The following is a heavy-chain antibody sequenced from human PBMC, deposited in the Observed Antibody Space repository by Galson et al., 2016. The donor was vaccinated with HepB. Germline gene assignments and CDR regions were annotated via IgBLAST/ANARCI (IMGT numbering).Heavy chain of an antibody. Sequence: SLRLSCAGSGFSFGAYAVHWVRQTPGKGLEWVAVIWSGGIKKYYADSVEGRFTISRDNSENTVYLQIDTLRVEDTAMYYCASSVVVAGIIDYWGQGTLVTVSS. D-gene: IGHD2-2*01. CDR3: ASSVVVAGIIDY. V-gene: IGHV3-33*01. CDR2: IWSGGIKK. CDR1: GFSFGAYA. J-gene: IGHJ4*02.